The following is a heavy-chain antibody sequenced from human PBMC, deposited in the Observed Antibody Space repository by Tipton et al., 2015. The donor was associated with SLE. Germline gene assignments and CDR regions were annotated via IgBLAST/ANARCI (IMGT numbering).Heavy chain of an antibody. CDR3: ARGGQGAFDS. CDR2: IYTSGIT. D-gene: IGHD3-16*01. CDR1: GFSISSGYY. Sequence: TLSLTCAVSGFSISSGYYWSWIREPAGKGLEWIGHIYTSGITNYNPSLKSRVTMSVDTSKNQFSLKLISVTAADTAVYYCARGGQGAFDSWGQGTMVTVSS. V-gene: IGHV4-61*09. J-gene: IGHJ3*01.